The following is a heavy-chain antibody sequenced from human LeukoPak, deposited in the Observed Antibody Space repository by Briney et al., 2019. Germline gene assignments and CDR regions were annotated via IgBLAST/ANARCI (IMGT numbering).Heavy chain of an antibody. CDR1: GFTFSSYA. CDR2: TSASGSST. CDR3: AKGGWNNWFDP. V-gene: IGHV3-23*01. Sequence: GGSLRLSCAASGFTFSSYAVSWVRQAPGKGLEWVSTTSASGSSTYYADSVQGRFTISRDNSKKTVYLQMNSLRAEETAVYYCAKGGWNNWFDPWGQGTLVIVSS. D-gene: IGHD6-19*01. J-gene: IGHJ5*02.